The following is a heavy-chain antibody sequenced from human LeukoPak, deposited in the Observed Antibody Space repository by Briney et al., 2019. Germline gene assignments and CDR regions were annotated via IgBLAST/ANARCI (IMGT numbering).Heavy chain of an antibody. CDR2: ISSSGRTI. V-gene: IGHV3-11*04. CDR1: GFTFSDYY. J-gene: IGHJ4*02. Sequence: GGSLRLSCAGSGFTFSDYYMSWIRQAPGKGLEWVSYISSSGRTIYYADSVKGRFTISRDNAKNSLYLQMNSLRAEDTAVYYCARTDCSSSSCYELDYWGQGTLVTVSS. D-gene: IGHD2-2*01. CDR3: ARTDCSSSSCYELDY.